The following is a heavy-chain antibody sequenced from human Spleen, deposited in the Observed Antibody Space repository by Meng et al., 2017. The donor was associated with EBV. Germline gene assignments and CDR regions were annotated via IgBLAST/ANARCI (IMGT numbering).Heavy chain of an antibody. J-gene: IGHJ5*02. CDR3: ATRVLLVS. D-gene: IGHD3-3*01. Sequence: EVLLLGSGVSFAQAAGSLRLSCAGSGFIFRNDAMSWVRQPPGKGLEWVSTISGSGAASYYADSVRGRFTLSRDNSKNMLYLQMNSLRAEDTAVYYCATRVLLVSWGQGTLVTVSS. CDR1: GFIFRNDA. V-gene: IGHV3-23*01. CDR2: ISGSGAAS.